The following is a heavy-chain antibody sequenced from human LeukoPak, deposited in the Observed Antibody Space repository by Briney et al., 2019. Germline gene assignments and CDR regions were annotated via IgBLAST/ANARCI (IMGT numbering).Heavy chain of an antibody. J-gene: IGHJ4*02. CDR1: GGSISTSAYY. Sequence: SETLSLTCIVSGGSISTSAYYWGWIRQPPGEGLQWIGSVYYSGNTYYNSSLKSRVTISVDTSTSQFSLRLSSVTAADTAVYYCARQAALTHSHFDYWGQGTLVTVSS. CDR3: ARQAALTHSHFDY. CDR2: VYYSGNT. V-gene: IGHV4-39*01. D-gene: IGHD2-15*01.